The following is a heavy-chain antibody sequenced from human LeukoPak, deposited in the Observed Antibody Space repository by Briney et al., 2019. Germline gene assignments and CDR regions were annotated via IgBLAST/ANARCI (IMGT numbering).Heavy chain of an antibody. CDR2: ISDDGGNK. D-gene: IGHD6-19*01. CDR3: AKLKQWQPQRYFFEY. V-gene: IGHV3-30*18. CDR1: GFTFSTYD. J-gene: IGHJ4*02. Sequence: GGSLRLSCAASGFTFSTYDMHWVRQAPGKGLEWVAVISDDGGNKNYADSVKGRVTISRDNSKNTLFLQMNSLRPEDTAVYYCAKLKQWQPQRYFFEYWGQGALVTVAS.